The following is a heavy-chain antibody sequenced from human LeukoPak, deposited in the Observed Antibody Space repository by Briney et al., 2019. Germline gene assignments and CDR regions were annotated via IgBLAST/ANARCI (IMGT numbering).Heavy chain of an antibody. D-gene: IGHD1-1*01. J-gene: IGHJ6*02. V-gene: IGHV3-11*01. CDR3: ARAKLERRLYGMDV. CDR2: ISSSGSTI. Sequence: GGCLRLSCAASGFTFSDYYMSWIRQAPGKGLEWVSYISSSGSTIYYPDSVKGRFTISRDNAKNSLYLQMNSLRAEDTAVYYCARAKLERRLYGMDVWGQGTTVTVSS. CDR1: GFTFSDYY.